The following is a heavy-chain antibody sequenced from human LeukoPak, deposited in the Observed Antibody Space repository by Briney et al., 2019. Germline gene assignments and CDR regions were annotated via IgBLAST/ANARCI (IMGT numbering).Heavy chain of an antibody. CDR2: ISWNSGSI. CDR1: GFTFSSYS. J-gene: IGHJ2*01. V-gene: IGHV3-9*01. D-gene: IGHD5-12*01. CDR3: AKVPDYDSSDWYFDL. Sequence: SGGSLRLSCAASGFTFSSYSMNWVRQAPGKGLEWVSGISWNSGSIGYADSVKGRFTISRDNAKNSLYLQMNSLRAEDTALYYCAKVPDYDSSDWYFDLWGRGTLVTVSS.